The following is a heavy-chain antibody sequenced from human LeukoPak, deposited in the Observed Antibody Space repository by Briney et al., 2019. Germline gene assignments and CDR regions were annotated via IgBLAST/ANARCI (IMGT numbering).Heavy chain of an antibody. CDR1: GGSINSYY. CDR2: IYYSGST. V-gene: IGHV4-59*08. D-gene: IGHD3-10*01. Sequence: PETLSLTCTVSGGSINSYYWSWIRQPPGKGLEWIGYIYYSGSTNYNPSLKSRVTISVDTSKNQFSLKLSSVTAADTAVYYCASLTRVRGVIITSYYFDYWGQGTLVTVSS. J-gene: IGHJ4*02. CDR3: ASLTRVRGVIITSYYFDY.